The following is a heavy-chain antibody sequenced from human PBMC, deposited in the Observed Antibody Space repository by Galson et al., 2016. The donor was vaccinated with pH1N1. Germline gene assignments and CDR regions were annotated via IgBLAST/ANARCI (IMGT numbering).Heavy chain of an antibody. J-gene: IGHJ4*02. D-gene: IGHD4-17*01. V-gene: IGHV3-48*04. CDR3: ARLAYGDSFDS. CDR1: GFIFSDYS. CDR2: ISTGRRVV. Sequence: SLRLSCAASGFIFSDYSFIWVRQAPEKGLEWLSYISTGRRVVQYADSVKGRPTISRDNAQRSVYLQINSLRLEDTAVYHCARLAYGDSFDSWGRGTLVAVSS.